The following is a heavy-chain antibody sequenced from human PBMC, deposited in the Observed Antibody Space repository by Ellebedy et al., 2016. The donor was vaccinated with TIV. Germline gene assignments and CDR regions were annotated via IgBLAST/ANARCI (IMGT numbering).Heavy chain of an antibody. CDR3: AKDKLSPYYDFLSGQEWGYYYGMDV. V-gene: IGHV3-23*01. CDR1: GFTFSNYA. CDR2: ISGRDDIT. J-gene: IGHJ6*02. Sequence: GESLKISCAASGFTFSNYAMSWVRQAPGKGLEWVSGISGRDDITYYGDSVKGRFTISRDISNNTLFLQMNSLRAEDTAVYYCAKDKLSPYYDFLSGQEWGYYYGMDVWGLGTTVTVSS. D-gene: IGHD3-3*01.